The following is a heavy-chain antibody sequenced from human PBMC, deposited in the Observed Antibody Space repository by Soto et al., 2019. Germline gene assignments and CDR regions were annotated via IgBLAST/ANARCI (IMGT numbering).Heavy chain of an antibody. CDR1: GGSISSYY. Sequence: SETLSVTCTVAGGSISSYYWSWIRQPPGKGLEWIGYIYYSGSTNYNPSLKSRVTISVDTSKNQFSLKLNSMTAADTAVYYCARHNYGSGSTYFDYWGQGTLVTVSS. CDR2: IYYSGST. J-gene: IGHJ4*02. D-gene: IGHD3-10*01. V-gene: IGHV4-59*08. CDR3: ARHNYGSGSTYFDY.